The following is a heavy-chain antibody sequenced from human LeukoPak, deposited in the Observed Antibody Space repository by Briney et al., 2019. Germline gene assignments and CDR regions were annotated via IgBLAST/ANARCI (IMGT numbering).Heavy chain of an antibody. D-gene: IGHD3-22*01. V-gene: IGHV1-69*13. CDR3: ARELVMIVVVVYYYYGMDV. CDR1: GGTFSSYA. CDR2: IIPIFGTA. Sequence: ASVKVSCKASGGTFSSYAISWVRQAPGQGLEWMGGIIPIFGTANYAQKFQGRVTITADESTSTAYMELSSLRSEDTAVYYCARELVMIVVVVYYYYGMDVWGQGTTVTVSS. J-gene: IGHJ6*02.